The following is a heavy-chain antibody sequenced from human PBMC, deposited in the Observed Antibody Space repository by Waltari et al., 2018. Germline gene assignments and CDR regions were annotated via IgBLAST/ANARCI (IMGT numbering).Heavy chain of an antibody. CDR3: ARQYGDSLTH. D-gene: IGHD4-17*01. V-gene: IGHV3-48*01. J-gene: IGHJ4*02. Sequence: EVQLVESGGGLVQPGGSLRLSCAASGFTFSSDIMNWVRQAPGKGLGWLSYISRRGSAIYDADSVKGRFTISRDNAKNSLSLHMNTLRAEDTAIYYCARQYGDSLTHCGQGTLVTVSS. CDR1: GFTFSSDI. CDR2: ISRRGSAI.